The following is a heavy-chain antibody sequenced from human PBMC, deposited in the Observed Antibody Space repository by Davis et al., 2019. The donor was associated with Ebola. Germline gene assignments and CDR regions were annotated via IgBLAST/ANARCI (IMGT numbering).Heavy chain of an antibody. V-gene: IGHV4-61*08. CDR3: ARVGYDFWSGYYNWFDP. CDR2: IYYSGST. Sequence: MPSETLSLTCTVSGGSISSGGYYWSWIRQHPGKGLEWIGYIYYSGSTNYNPSLKSRVTISVDTSKNQFSLKLSSVTAADTAVYYCARVGYDFWSGYYNWFDPWGQGTLVTVSS. D-gene: IGHD3-3*01. J-gene: IGHJ5*02. CDR1: GGSISSGGYY.